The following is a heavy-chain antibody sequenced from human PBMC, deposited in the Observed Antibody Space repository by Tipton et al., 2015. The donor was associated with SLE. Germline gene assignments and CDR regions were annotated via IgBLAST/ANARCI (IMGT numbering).Heavy chain of an antibody. J-gene: IGHJ4*02. CDR2: IYPSGST. CDR1: GHSINNRNW. CDR3: TIGQGWLPDY. D-gene: IGHD5-24*01. V-gene: IGHV4-28*03. Sequence: GLVKPSDTLSLTCAVSGHSINNRNWWGWIRQPPGKGLEWIGSIYPSGSTDYNPSLKSRVTIAVDLSKNQLSLKFSSVTAADTAIYYCTIGQGWLPDYWGQGTLVTVSS.